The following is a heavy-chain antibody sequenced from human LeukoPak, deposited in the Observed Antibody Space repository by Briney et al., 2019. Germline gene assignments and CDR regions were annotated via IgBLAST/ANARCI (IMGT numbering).Heavy chain of an antibody. Sequence: SLKVSSKASLFTFTSSVMQSVPQTRGQRLECIGWIVVGSGNTNYAQKFQERVTITRGMSTSTAYMELSSLRSEDTAVYYCAAGWVCSGGSCYYYFDYWGQGTLVTVSS. J-gene: IGHJ4*02. V-gene: IGHV1-58*02. CDR2: IVVGSGNT. CDR3: AAGWVCSGGSCYYYFDY. CDR1: LFTFTSSV. D-gene: IGHD2-15*01.